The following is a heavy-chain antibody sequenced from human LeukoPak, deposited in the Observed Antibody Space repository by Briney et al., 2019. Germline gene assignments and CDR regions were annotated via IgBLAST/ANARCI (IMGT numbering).Heavy chain of an antibody. J-gene: IGHJ4*02. V-gene: IGHV4-39*01. CDR1: GDSISSSSYY. Sequence: SETLSLTCTVSGDSISSSSYYWGWIRQPPGKGLEWIGSIYYSGSTHYNPSLKSRVTISVDTSKNQFSLKLSSVTAADTAVYYCARHSFGYCSSTSCYMPDYWGQGTLVTVSS. CDR3: ARHSFGYCSSTSCYMPDY. CDR2: IYYSGST. D-gene: IGHD2-2*03.